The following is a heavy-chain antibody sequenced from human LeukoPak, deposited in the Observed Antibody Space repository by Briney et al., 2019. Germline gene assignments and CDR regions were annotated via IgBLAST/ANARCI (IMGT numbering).Heavy chain of an antibody. J-gene: IGHJ3*02. CDR2: IYTSGSS. CDR3: ARATTAHIEQWLARGAFDI. V-gene: IGHV4-61*02. CDR1: GGSISSSNYY. D-gene: IGHD6-19*01. Sequence: PSETLSLTCTVSGGSISSSNYYWNWIRQPAGKGLEWIGRIYTSGSSNYNPSLKSRVTISIDTSKNQFPLKLSSVTAADTAVYYCARATTAHIEQWLARGAFDIWGQGTMVTVSS.